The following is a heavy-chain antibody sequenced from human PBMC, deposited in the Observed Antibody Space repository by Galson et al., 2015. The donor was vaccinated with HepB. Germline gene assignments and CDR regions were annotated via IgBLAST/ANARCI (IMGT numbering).Heavy chain of an antibody. CDR2: ISGYNGKT. Sequence: SVKVSCKASDYTFSNFGVSWVRQAPGQGLEWMGWISGYNGKTKYGQKFQGRVTMTIDTSTTTANMELNGLRSDDPAVYYCASSNWGMYFDFWGQGTLVTVSS. CDR3: ASSNWGMYFDF. J-gene: IGHJ4*02. V-gene: IGHV1-18*04. D-gene: IGHD7-27*01. CDR1: DYTFSNFG.